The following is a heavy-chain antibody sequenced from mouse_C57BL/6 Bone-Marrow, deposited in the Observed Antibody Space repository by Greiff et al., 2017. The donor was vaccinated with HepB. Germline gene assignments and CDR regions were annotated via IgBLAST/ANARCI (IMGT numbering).Heavy chain of an antibody. CDR1: GFSFNTYA. D-gene: IGHD1-1*01. J-gene: IGHJ4*01. Sequence: EVKLVESGGGLVQPKGSLKLSCAASGFSFNTYAMNWVRQAPGKGLEWVARIRSKSNNYATYYADSVKDRFTISRDDSESMLYLQMNNLKTEDTAMYYCVRRITTVGRRTYYAMDYWGQGTSVTVSS. CDR3: VRRITTVGRRTYYAMDY. CDR2: IRSKSNNYAT. V-gene: IGHV10-1*01.